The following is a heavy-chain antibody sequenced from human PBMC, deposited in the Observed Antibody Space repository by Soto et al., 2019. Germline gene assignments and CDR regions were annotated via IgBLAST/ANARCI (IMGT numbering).Heavy chain of an antibody. D-gene: IGHD4-4*01. CDR1: GYTFTSYA. V-gene: IGHV1-3*01. CDR2: INAGNGNT. J-gene: IGHJ5*02. Sequence: ASVKVSCKASGYTFTSYAMHWVRQAPGQRLEWMGWINAGNGNTKYSQKFQGRVTITRDTSASTAYMELSSLRSEDTAVYYCARDLPTVNINWFDPWCQGTLVTVSS. CDR3: ARDLPTVNINWFDP.